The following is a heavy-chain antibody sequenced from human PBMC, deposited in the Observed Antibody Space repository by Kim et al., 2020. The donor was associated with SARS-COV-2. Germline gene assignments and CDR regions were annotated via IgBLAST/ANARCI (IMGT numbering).Heavy chain of an antibody. V-gene: IGHV4-39*01. CDR1: GGSISSSSYY. J-gene: IGHJ3*02. CDR3: ARHKTGTRWSYLTSAPFGAFDI. CDR2: IYYSGST. D-gene: IGHD1-1*01. Sequence: SETLSLTCTVSGGSISSSSYYWGWIRQPPGKGLEWIGSIYYSGSTYYNPSLKSRVTISVDTSKNQFSLKLSSVTAADTAVYYCARHKTGTRWSYLTSAPFGAFDIWGQGTMVTVSS.